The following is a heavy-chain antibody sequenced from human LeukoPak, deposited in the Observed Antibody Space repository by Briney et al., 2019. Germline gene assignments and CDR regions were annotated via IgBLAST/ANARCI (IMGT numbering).Heavy chain of an antibody. CDR2: MNPNTGRT. Sequence: ASVKVSCKASSSTFTSYDINWAREAAGQGLEWMGWMNPNTGRTGFAQKFQGRLTMTRDTSISTAYMELSSLRSEDTAVYYCARLSQTPDYYSNGGYYYLGYWGQGTPVTVSS. D-gene: IGHD3-22*01. CDR3: ARLSQTPDYYSNGGYYYLGY. CDR1: SSTFTSYD. J-gene: IGHJ4*02. V-gene: IGHV1-8*01.